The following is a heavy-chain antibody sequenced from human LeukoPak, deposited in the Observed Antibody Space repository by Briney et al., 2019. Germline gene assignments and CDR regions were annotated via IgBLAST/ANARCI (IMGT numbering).Heavy chain of an antibody. D-gene: IGHD6-13*01. CDR2: IYHSGST. V-gene: IGHV4-30-2*01. CDR3: ARDPGYSSSWPYNWFDP. CDR1: GGSISSGGYY. Sequence: SETLSLTCTVSGGSISSGGYYWSWIRQPPGKGLEWIGYIYHSGSTYYNPSLKSRVTISVDRSKNQSSLKLSSVTAADTAVYYCARDPGYSSSWPYNWFDPWGQGTLVTVSS. J-gene: IGHJ5*02.